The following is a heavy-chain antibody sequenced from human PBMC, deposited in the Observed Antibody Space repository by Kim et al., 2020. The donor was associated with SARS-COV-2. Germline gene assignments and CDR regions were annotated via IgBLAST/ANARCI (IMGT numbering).Heavy chain of an antibody. CDR2: IYYSGST. CDR1: GGSISSSSYY. CDR3: ARLGWDYDYVWGSYRPNRAEFDY. D-gene: IGHD3-16*02. Sequence: SETLSLTCTVSGGSISSSSYYWGWIRQPPGKGLEWIGSIYYSGSTYYNPSLKSRVTISVDTSKNQFSLKLSSVTAADTAVYYCARLGWDYDYVWGSYRPNRAEFDYWGQGTLVTVSS. J-gene: IGHJ4*02. V-gene: IGHV4-39*01.